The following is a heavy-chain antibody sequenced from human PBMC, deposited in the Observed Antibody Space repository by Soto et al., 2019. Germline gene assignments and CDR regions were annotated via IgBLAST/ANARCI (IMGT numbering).Heavy chain of an antibody. Sequence: GGSLRLSCAASGFTFSSYGMHWVRQAPGKGLEWVAVIWYDGSNKYYADSVKGRFTISRDNSKNTLYLQMNSLRAEDPAVYYWGEGGRVNLPYLSSYMEFWVKRD. D-gene: IGHD3-16*01. CDR1: GFTFSSYG. V-gene: IGHV3-33*01. CDR3: GEGGRVNLPYLSSYMEF. CDR2: IWYDGSNK. J-gene: IGHJ6*03.